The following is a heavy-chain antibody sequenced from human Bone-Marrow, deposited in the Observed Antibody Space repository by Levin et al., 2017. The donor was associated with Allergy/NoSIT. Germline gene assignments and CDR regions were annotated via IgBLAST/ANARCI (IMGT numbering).Heavy chain of an antibody. CDR3: AKGLVVYAKHHYFDY. J-gene: IGHJ4*02. V-gene: IGHV3-9*01. D-gene: IGHD2-8*02. CDR2: ISWNSGSI. CDR1: GFTFDDYA. Sequence: PGGSLRLSCAASGFTFDDYAMHWVRQAPGKGLEWVSGISWNSGSIGYADSVKGRFTISRDNAKNSLYLQMNSLRAEDTALYYCAKGLVVYAKHHYFDYWGQGTLVTVSS.